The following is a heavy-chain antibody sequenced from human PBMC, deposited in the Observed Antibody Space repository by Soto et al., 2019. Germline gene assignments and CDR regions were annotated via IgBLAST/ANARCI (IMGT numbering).Heavy chain of an antibody. CDR3: ARGDPYDYIWGSYHSYYFDY. Sequence: ASVKVSCKASGYTFTSYDINWVRQATGQGLEWMGWMNPNSGNTGYAQKFQGRVTMTRNTSISTAYMELSSLRSEDTAVYYCARGDPYDYIWGSYHSYYFDYWGQGTLVPVSS. CDR1: GYTFTSYD. V-gene: IGHV1-8*01. CDR2: MNPNSGNT. D-gene: IGHD3-16*02. J-gene: IGHJ4*02.